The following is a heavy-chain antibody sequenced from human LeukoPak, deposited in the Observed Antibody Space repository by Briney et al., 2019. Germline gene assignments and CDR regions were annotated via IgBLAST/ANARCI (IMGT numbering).Heavy chain of an antibody. D-gene: IGHD3-10*01. CDR1: GFTVSSNY. CDR3: AKEFSRTMVRGVPYLWVPAS. Sequence: AGGSLRLSCAASGFTVSSNYMSWVRQAPGKGLEWVSAISGSGGSTCYADSVKGRFTISRDNSKNTLYLQMNSLRAEDTAVYYCAKEFSRTMVRGVPYLWVPASWGQGTLVTVSS. J-gene: IGHJ4*02. V-gene: IGHV3-23*01. CDR2: ISGSGGST.